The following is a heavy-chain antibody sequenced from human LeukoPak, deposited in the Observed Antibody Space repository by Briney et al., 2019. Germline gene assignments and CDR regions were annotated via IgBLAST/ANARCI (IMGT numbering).Heavy chain of an antibody. CDR2: ISAYNGNT. CDR1: GYTFTSYG. Sequence: RASVKVSCKASGYTFTSYGISWVRQAPGQGLEWMGWISAYNGNTNYAQKLQGKVTMTQDTSTSTAYMAMRSLRSDDTAVYYCARDRGPGYCSSTSCYTYYFDYWGQGTLVTVSS. CDR3: ARDRGPGYCSSTSCYTYYFDY. J-gene: IGHJ4*02. D-gene: IGHD2-2*02. V-gene: IGHV1-18*01.